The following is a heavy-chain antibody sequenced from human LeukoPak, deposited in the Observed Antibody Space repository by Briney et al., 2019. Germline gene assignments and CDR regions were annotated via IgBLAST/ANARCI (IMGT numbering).Heavy chain of an antibody. CDR2: ISSSNIYI. D-gene: IGHD6-19*01. Sequence: GGSLRLSCAASGFTFSTYSMNWVRQAPGKGLEWVSSISSSNIYIYYADSVKGRFTISRDNAKNSLYLQMNSLRVEDTAVYYCARAQWLAVGYYFDYWGQGTLVTVSS. CDR1: GFTFSTYS. CDR3: ARAQWLAVGYYFDY. V-gene: IGHV3-21*01. J-gene: IGHJ4*02.